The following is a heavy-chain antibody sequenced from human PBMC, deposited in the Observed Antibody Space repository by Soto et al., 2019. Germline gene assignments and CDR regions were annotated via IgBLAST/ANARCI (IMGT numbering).Heavy chain of an antibody. J-gene: IGHJ4*02. V-gene: IGHV3-15*01. CDR1: GFTFSNAW. Sequence: EVQLVESGGGLVKPGGSLRLSCAASGFTFSNAWMSWVRQAPGKGLEWVGRIKSKTDGGTTDYAAPVKGTFTISRDDSKNTLYLQMNSLKTEDTAVYYCTTPLRVVAATRFDYWGPGTLVTVSS. CDR2: IKSKTDGGTT. CDR3: TTPLRVVAATRFDY. D-gene: IGHD2-15*01.